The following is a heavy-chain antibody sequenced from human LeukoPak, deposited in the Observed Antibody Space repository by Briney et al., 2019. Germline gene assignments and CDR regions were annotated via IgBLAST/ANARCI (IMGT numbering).Heavy chain of an antibody. CDR1: GGTFTIYA. J-gene: IGHJ4*02. CDR2: IIPILDIP. Sequence: SVTVSLTASGGTFTIYAISWVRHAPGQGQGWEARIIPILDIPNSAQKFQGRVTITTDESTSTAYMELSSLRSEDTAVYYCARGWDSSYGFLDYWGQGTLVTVSS. D-gene: IGHD5-18*01. CDR3: ARGWDSSYGFLDY. V-gene: IGHV1-69*04.